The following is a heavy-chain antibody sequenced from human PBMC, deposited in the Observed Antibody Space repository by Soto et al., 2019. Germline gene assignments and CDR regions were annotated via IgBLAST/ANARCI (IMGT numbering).Heavy chain of an antibody. CDR3: ARGLYCSGGSCSLYYYYYMDV. D-gene: IGHD2-15*01. CDR2: IGTAGDT. J-gene: IGHJ6*03. CDR1: GFTFSSYD. V-gene: IGHV3-13*01. Sequence: GGSLRLSCAASGFTFSSYDMHWVRQATGKGLEWVSAIGTAGDTYYPGSVKGRFTISRENAKNTLYLQMNSLRAEDTAVYYCARGLYCSGGSCSLYYYYYMDVWGKGTTVTVSS.